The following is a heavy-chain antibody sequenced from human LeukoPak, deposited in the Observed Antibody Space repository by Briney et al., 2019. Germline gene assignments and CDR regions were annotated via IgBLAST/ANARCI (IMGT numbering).Heavy chain of an antibody. CDR2: IQYDGSEK. J-gene: IGHJ4*02. D-gene: IGHD3-16*02. CDR1: GLTFTFSTSG. Sequence: PGGSLRLSCAASGLTFTFSTSGIHWVRQAPGKGLEWVAFIQYDGSEKYYADSVKGRSTTSRDNSKNTVYLQMNSLTGEDTAIYYCAREGGTIEIGEFDYWGQGTLVTVSS. CDR3: AREGGTIEIGEFDY. V-gene: IGHV3-30*02.